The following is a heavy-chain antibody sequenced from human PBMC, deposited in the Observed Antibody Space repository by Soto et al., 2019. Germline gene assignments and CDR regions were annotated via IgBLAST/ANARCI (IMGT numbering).Heavy chain of an antibody. J-gene: IGHJ4*02. CDR3: VRDLDGSGAYYTDF. Sequence: ASVKVSCKASGYTFPNYGITWVRQAPGQGLEWMGWISAYKTNIKYAQKFQGRVTLTTDTSASTAYMELRSLRSDDTAIYYCVRDLDGSGAYYTDFWGQGTLVTVSS. CDR2: ISAYKTNI. D-gene: IGHD3-10*01. CDR1: GYTFPNYG. V-gene: IGHV1-18*01.